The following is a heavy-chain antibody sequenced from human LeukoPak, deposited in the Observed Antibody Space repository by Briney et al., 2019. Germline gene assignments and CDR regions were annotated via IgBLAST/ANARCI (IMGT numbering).Heavy chain of an antibody. V-gene: IGHV1-46*01. D-gene: IGHD1-26*01. J-gene: IGHJ6*02. Sequence: EASVKVSCKASGYTFTSYYIHWVRQAPGQGLEWMGLINPSGGSTNYAQKFQGRVTITADESTSTAYMELSSLRSEDTAVYYCATGGSYYYYGMDVWGQGTTVTVSS. CDR1: GYTFTSYY. CDR3: ATGGSYYYYGMDV. CDR2: INPSGGST.